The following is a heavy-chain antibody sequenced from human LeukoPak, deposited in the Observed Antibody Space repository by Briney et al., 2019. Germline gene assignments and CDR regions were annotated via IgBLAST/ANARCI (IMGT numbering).Heavy chain of an antibody. Sequence: GGSLRLSCAASGFTFSSYWMSWVRQAPGKGQEWVANIKQDGSEKYYVDSVKGRFTISRDNAKNSLYLQMNSLRAEDTAVYYCARDARYFDWLLSRYFDYWCQGTLVTVSS. D-gene: IGHD3-9*01. CDR3: ARDARYFDWLLSRYFDY. CDR1: GFTFSSYW. J-gene: IGHJ4*02. V-gene: IGHV3-7*01. CDR2: IKQDGSEK.